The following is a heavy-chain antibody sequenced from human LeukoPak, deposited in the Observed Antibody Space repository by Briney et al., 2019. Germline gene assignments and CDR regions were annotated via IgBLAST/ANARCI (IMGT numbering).Heavy chain of an antibody. CDR3: VKDVGGSYAFDY. D-gene: IGHD1-26*01. CDR1: GFTFSRYA. V-gene: IGHV3-64D*09. Sequence: GGSLRLSCSASGFTFSRYAMHWVRQAPGKGLEYVSGIDDNGGRTHYGDSVKGRFSISRDNSKNTLHLQMSTLRAEDTALYYCVKDVGGSYAFDYWGQGILVTVAS. CDR2: IDDNGGRT. J-gene: IGHJ4*02.